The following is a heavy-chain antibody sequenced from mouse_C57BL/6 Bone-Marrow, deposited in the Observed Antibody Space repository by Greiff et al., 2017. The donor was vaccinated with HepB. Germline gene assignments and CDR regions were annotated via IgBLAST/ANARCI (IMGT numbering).Heavy chain of an antibody. D-gene: IGHD2-5*01. V-gene: IGHV1-15*01. CDR3: TRSRSNYPFAY. CDR1: GYTFTDYE. Sequence: VQLQQSGAELVRPGASVTLSCKASGYTFTDYEMHWVKQTPVHGLEWIGAIDPETGGTAYNQKFKGKAILTADKSSSTAYMELRSLTSEDSAVYYCTRSRSNYPFAYWGQGTLVTVSA. J-gene: IGHJ3*01. CDR2: IDPETGGT.